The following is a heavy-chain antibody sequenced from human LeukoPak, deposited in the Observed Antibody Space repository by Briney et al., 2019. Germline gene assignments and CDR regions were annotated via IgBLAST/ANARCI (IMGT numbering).Heavy chain of an antibody. J-gene: IGHJ4*02. CDR3: VTGGSYFGY. D-gene: IGHD1-26*01. Sequence: GGSLRLPCAASGFTFSDNWMSWVRQAPGKGLERVANIEVDGSEKNYLDSVKGRFTISSHNAKNSLYLQMNSLRVEDTAVYYCVTGGSYFGYWGQGTLVTVSS. CDR1: GFTFSDNW. V-gene: IGHV3-7*01. CDR2: IEVDGSEK.